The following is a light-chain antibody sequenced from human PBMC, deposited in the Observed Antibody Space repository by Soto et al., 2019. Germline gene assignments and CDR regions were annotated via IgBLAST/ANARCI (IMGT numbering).Light chain of an antibody. CDR1: QSITNY. J-gene: IGKJ2*01. CDR3: QQSYSTPYT. Sequence: DIQMTQSPSSLSASLGDRVTITCRASQSITNYLNWYQQKPGKAPKLLMYAISTLQSGVPSRFGGSGSGTELTLTISSLQPDDFATYYCQQSYSTPYTFGPGTKV. V-gene: IGKV1-39*01. CDR2: AIS.